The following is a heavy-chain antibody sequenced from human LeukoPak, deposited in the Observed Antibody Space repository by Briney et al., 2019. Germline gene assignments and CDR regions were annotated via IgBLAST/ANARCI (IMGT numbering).Heavy chain of an antibody. Sequence: PLGGSLRLSCAASGFTFSSNWMYWVRQAPGKGLVWVSYVSSDGSSTNYADSVKGRFTISRDNAKNTLYVQMNSLRADDTAVYYCARGRPGNYFDYWGQGTLVTVSS. V-gene: IGHV3-74*01. J-gene: IGHJ4*02. CDR1: GFTFSSNW. D-gene: IGHD1-26*01. CDR3: ARGRPGNYFDY. CDR2: VSSDGSST.